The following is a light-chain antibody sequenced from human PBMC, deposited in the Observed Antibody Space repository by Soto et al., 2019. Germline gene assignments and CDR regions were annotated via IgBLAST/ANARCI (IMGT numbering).Light chain of an antibody. CDR2: AAS. V-gene: IGKV1-39*01. CDR3: QQSYSTPRT. Sequence: DIQMTQSPSSLSASVGDRVTITCRASQSISTYLNWYQQKVGKAPKLLIYAASSLQSGVPSRLSGSGSGKDFTLTISSLQPEDFATYYCQQSYSTPRTFGQGNQLEIK. CDR1: QSISTY. J-gene: IGKJ2*02.